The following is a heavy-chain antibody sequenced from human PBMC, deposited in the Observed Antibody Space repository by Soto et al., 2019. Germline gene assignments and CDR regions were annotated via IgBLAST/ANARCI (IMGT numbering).Heavy chain of an antibody. CDR3: ARGLGYCSGGGCYSPVYYMDV. Sequence: EVQLVESGGGLVQPGGSLRLSCAASGFTVSSNYMNWVRQAPGKGLEWVSVTHSGGSTYYADSVKGRCTISRDSSKNTLFLQMNSLRAEDTAVYYCARGLGYCSGGGCYSPVYYMDVWGKGTAVTVSS. V-gene: IGHV3-66*01. CDR2: THSGGST. D-gene: IGHD2-15*01. CDR1: GFTVSSNY. J-gene: IGHJ6*03.